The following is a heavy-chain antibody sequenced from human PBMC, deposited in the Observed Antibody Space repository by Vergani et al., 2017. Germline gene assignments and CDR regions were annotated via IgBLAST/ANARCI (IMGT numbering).Heavy chain of an antibody. Sequence: EVQLVESGGGLVKPGGSLRLSCAASGFTFSSYSMNWVRQAPGKGLEWVSSISSSSSYIYYADSVKGRFTISRDNAKNSLYLQMNSLRAEDTAVYYCAREPPPMTTGTTPRLYWYFDLWGRGTLVTVSS. V-gene: IGHV3-21*01. CDR3: AREPPPMTTGTTPRLYWYFDL. J-gene: IGHJ2*01. CDR1: GFTFSSYS. CDR2: ISSSSSYI. D-gene: IGHD4-17*01.